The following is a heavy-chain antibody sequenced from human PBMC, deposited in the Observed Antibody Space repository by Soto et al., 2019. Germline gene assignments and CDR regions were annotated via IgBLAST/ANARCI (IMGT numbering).Heavy chain of an antibody. J-gene: IGHJ6*02. CDR3: ARSAITLFGVVSIPPHYYSEMDV. CDR2: IIPIFGIG. Sequence: SVKVSCKASGGTFNRYAISWVRQAPGQGLEWMGGIIPIFGIGNDAQRSQGRVTITADESTGTAYMEPSSLRSEDTGVYYCARSAITLFGVVSIPPHYYSEMDVWGQGTTVTVSS. CDR1: GGTFNRYA. D-gene: IGHD3-3*01. V-gene: IGHV1-69*13.